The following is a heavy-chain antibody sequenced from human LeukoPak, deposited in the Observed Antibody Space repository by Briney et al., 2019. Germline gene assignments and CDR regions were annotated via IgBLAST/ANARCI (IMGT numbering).Heavy chain of an antibody. V-gene: IGHV4-39*07. J-gene: IGHJ3*02. D-gene: IGHD2-2*01. CDR2: IYYSGST. CDR1: GGSISSSSYY. CDR3: ARDIVVVPAAHPYAFDI. Sequence: PSETLSLTCTVSGGSISSSSYYWGWIRQPPGKGLEWIGSIYYSGSTYYNPSLESRVTISVDTSKNQFSLKLSSVTAADTAVYYCARDIVVVPAAHPYAFDIWGQGTMVTVSS.